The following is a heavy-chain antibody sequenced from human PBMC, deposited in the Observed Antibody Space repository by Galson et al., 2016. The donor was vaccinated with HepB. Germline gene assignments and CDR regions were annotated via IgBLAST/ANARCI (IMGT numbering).Heavy chain of an antibody. V-gene: IGHV3-21*01. CDR2: IIPSGSYT. Sequence: SLRLSCAASGFTFSDYNMNWVRQAPGKGLEWVSSIIPSGSYTYYADSVKGRFTISRDNAKNSLFLQMSSLRAEDTAVYYCASHIFLVRFLVWGKGTTVMVSS. CDR3: ASHIFLVRFLV. J-gene: IGHJ6*04. D-gene: IGHD3-10*01. CDR1: GFTFSDYN.